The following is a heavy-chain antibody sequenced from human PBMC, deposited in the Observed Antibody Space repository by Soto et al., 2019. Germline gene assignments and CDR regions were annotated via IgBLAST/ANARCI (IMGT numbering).Heavy chain of an antibody. V-gene: IGHV1-18*01. CDR2: ISAYNGNT. CDR3: ARDRSYSQQLVSLQYLQH. J-gene: IGHJ1*01. Sequence: ASVKVSCKASVYTFTSYGISWVRQAPGQGLEWMGWISAYNGNTNYAQKLQGRVTMTTDTSTSTAYMELRSLRSDDTAVYYCARDRSYSQQLVSLQYLQHWGQGTLVTVSS. D-gene: IGHD6-13*01. CDR1: VYTFTSYG.